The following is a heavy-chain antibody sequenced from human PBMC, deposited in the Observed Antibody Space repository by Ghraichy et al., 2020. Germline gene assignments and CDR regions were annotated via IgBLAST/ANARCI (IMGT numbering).Heavy chain of an antibody. D-gene: IGHD1-26*01. CDR1: GFNFSTHA. CDR3: TSGELVFSTFLR. J-gene: IGHJ4*02. Sequence: GGSLRLSCAASGFNFSTHAMNWVRQAPGKGLEWVSSISRDSDYFYDADSVKGRFTVSRDNAKNSVFLQMDSLRVEDTAVYYCTSGELVFSTFLRWGQGTPVTVSS. V-gene: IGHV3-21*06. CDR2: ISRDSDYF.